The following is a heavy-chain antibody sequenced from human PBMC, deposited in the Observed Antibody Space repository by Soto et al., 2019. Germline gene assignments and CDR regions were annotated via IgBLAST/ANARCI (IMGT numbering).Heavy chain of an antibody. CDR1: GFTFSSYA. Sequence: GGSLRLSCAASGFTFSSYAMSWVRQAPGKGLEWVSSITYSGDNTHYADSVKGRFTISRDNSKNTLSLQMNSLRVEDTAVYHCAKGRIAVAAPFNWFDPWGQGTLVTVSS. J-gene: IGHJ5*02. CDR3: AKGRIAVAAPFNWFDP. CDR2: ITYSGDNT. D-gene: IGHD6-19*01. V-gene: IGHV3-23*01.